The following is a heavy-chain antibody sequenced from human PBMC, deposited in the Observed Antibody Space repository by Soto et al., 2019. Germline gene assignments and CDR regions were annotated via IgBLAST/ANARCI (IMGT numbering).Heavy chain of an antibody. CDR2: ISYDGSNK. Sequence: LRLSCAASGFTFSSYAIHWVRQAPGKGLEWVAVISYDGSNKYYADSVKDRFTISRDNSKNTLYLQMNSLRAEDTAVYYCARDGVDCSSTSCYFSYYYGMDVWGQGTTVTVSS. J-gene: IGHJ6*02. V-gene: IGHV3-30-3*01. D-gene: IGHD2-2*01. CDR3: ARDGVDCSSTSCYFSYYYGMDV. CDR1: GFTFSSYA.